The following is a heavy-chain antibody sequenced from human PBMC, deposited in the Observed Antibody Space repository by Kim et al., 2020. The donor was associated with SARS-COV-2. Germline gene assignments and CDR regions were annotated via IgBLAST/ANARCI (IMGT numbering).Heavy chain of an antibody. CDR3: AKIGRVAGTGYGMDV. V-gene: IGHV3-30*18. D-gene: IGHD6-19*01. CDR1: GFTFSSYG. Sequence: GGSLRLSCAASGFTFSSYGMHWVRQAPGKGLEWVAVISYDGSNKYYADSVKGRFTISRDNSKNTLYLQMNSLRAEDTAVYYCAKIGRVAGTGYGMDVWGQGTTVTVSS. CDR2: ISYDGSNK. J-gene: IGHJ6*02.